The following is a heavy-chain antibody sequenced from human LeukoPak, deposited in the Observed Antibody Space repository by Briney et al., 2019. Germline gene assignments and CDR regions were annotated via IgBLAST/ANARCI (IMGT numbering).Heavy chain of an antibody. D-gene: IGHD6-19*01. J-gene: IGHJ4*02. Sequence: SETLSLTCAVYGGSFSGYYRSWIRQPPGKGLEWIGEINHSGSTNYNPSLKSRVTISVDTSKNQFSLKLSSVTAADTAVYYCARVDIAVAGTVYWGQGTLVTVSS. CDR1: GGSFSGYY. CDR2: INHSGST. V-gene: IGHV4-34*01. CDR3: ARVDIAVAGTVY.